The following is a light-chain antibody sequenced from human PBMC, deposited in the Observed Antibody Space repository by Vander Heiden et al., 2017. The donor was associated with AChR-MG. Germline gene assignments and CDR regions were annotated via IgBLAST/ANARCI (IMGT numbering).Light chain of an antibody. CDR2: KAS. CDR1: QSISSW. CDR3: QQNNSYSPWT. V-gene: IGKV1-5*03. J-gene: IGKJ1*01. Sequence: DIQMTQSPSTLSASVADRVTIPCRASQSISSWLAWYQQKPEKATKLLIYKASSVESRVPSRFSGSGSGTEFTLTISSLQPDDFATYCCQQNNSYSPWTFGQGTKVEIK.